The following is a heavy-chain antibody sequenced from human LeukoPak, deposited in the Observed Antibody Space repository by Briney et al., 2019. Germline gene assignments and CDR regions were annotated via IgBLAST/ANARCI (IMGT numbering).Heavy chain of an antibody. CDR1: GYSFTNYW. Sequence: GESLKISCKGSGYSFTNYWIAWVRQMPGKGLEWMGVIYPGDSDTRYNPSFQGQVTISADRSFGTAYLQWGSLKASDSAMYYCARQKGGGGYSYGYAFDYWGQGTLVTVSS. CDR3: ARQKGGGGYSYGYAFDY. V-gene: IGHV5-51*01. J-gene: IGHJ4*02. D-gene: IGHD5-18*01. CDR2: IYPGDSDT.